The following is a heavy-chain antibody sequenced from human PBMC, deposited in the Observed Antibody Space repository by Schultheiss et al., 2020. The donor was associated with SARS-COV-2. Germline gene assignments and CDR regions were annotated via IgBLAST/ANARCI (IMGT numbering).Heavy chain of an antibody. D-gene: IGHD5-12*01. Sequence: ESLKISCAASGFTFSNAWMHWVRQAPGKGLEWIGEINHSGSTNYNPSLRSRVDMSVDTSKNRFSLRLSSFTAADTAIYYCARSSRSTEPLSGYSYYYYMDVWGKGTTVTVSS. J-gene: IGHJ6*03. V-gene: IGHV4-34*01. CDR2: INHSGST. CDR1: GFTFSNAW. CDR3: ARSSRSTEPLSGYSYYYYMDV.